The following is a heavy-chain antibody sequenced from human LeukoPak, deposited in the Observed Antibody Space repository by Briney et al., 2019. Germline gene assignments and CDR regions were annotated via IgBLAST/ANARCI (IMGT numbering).Heavy chain of an antibody. Sequence: PSETLSLTCTVSGASISSNNYYWGWVRQPPGKGLEWMANIKQDGNKKYYVDSVKGRFTISRDNAKNSLYLQMKSLRAEDTAVYYCARDLVGGDYWGQGTLVTVSS. CDR3: ARDLVGGDY. D-gene: IGHD3-16*01. CDR1: GASISSNNYY. CDR2: IKQDGNKK. V-gene: IGHV3-7*01. J-gene: IGHJ4*02.